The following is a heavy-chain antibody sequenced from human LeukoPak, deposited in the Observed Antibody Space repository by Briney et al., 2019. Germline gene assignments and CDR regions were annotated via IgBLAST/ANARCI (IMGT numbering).Heavy chain of an antibody. CDR2: IRSKANSYAT. V-gene: IGHV3-73*01. CDR3: ARSGYHAFDI. CDR1: GFTFSGSA. D-gene: IGHD5-12*01. Sequence: GGSLRLSCAASGFTFSGSAMHWVRQASGKGLEWVGRIRSKANSYATAYAASVKGRFTISRDDSKNTAYLQMNSLKTEDTAVYYCARSGYHAFDIWGQGTMVTVSS. J-gene: IGHJ3*02.